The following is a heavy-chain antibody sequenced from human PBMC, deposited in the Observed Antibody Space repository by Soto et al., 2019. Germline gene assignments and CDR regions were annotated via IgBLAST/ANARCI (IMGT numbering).Heavy chain of an antibody. CDR2: IYHSGST. CDR1: GGSISSGGYC. Sequence: SETLSLTCTVSGGSISSGGYCWSWIRQHPGKGLEWIGYIYHSGSTYYNPSLKSRVTISVDRSKNQFSLKLSSVTAADTAVYYCARATVTDNWFDPWGQGTLVTVSS. D-gene: IGHD4-17*01. CDR3: ARATVTDNWFDP. J-gene: IGHJ5*02. V-gene: IGHV4-30-2*01.